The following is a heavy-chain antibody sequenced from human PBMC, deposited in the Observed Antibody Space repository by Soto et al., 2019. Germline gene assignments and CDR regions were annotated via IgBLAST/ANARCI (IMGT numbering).Heavy chain of an antibody. CDR2: MNPNSGNT. CDR3: ARDFPDPSYYDFWSGYYPGFDY. D-gene: IGHD3-3*01. CDR1: GYTFTSYD. V-gene: IGHV1-8*01. J-gene: IGHJ4*02. Sequence: ASVKVSCKASGYTFTSYDINWVRQATGQGLEWMGWMNPNSGNTGYAQKFQGRVTITRDTSASTAYMELSSLRSEDTAVYYCARDFPDPSYYDFWSGYYPGFDYWGQGTLVTVSS.